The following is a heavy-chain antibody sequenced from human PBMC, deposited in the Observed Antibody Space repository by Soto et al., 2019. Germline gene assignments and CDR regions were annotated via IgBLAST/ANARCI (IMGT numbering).Heavy chain of an antibody. CDR1: GFTFSSYA. J-gene: IGHJ6*02. D-gene: IGHD3-10*02. Sequence: PVGSLRLSCAASGFTFSSYAMSWVRHSPGKGLEWVSAISGSGGSTYYADSVKGRFTISRGNSKNTLYLQMNSLRAEDTAVYYCAKSSPMIGGGMEGWGQGTTDHVSS. V-gene: IGHV3-23*01. CDR2: ISGSGGST. CDR3: AKSSPMIGGGMEG.